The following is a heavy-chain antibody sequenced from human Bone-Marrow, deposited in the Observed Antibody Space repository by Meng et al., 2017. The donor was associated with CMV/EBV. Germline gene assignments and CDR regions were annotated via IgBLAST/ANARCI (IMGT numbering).Heavy chain of an antibody. V-gene: IGHV3-74*01. CDR1: GFSFSSDW. CDR3: ARGAGFSDDY. J-gene: IGHJ4*02. Sequence: LSCAASGFSFSSDWMHWVRQISGKGLVWVSHSNGDGTATNYADSVKGRFTISRDNAKNTLYLQMDSLKAEDTALYYCARGAGFSDDYWGQGTLVTVSS. CDR2: SNGDGTAT. D-gene: IGHD2-15*01.